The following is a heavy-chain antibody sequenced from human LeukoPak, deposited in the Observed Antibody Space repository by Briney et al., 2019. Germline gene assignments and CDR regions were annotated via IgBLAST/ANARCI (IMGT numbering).Heavy chain of an antibody. CDR2: ITGSTGTT. Sequence: GGSLRLSCAASGFTFGSYAMNWARQAPGKGLEWVSAITGSTGTTYYADSVKGRFTVSRDNSKNTLYLQVNSLRAEDTAVYYCAREGSDNSGYDLDFWGQGTLVTVSS. CDR3: AREGSDNSGYDLDF. D-gene: IGHD3-9*01. J-gene: IGHJ4*02. V-gene: IGHV3-23*01. CDR1: GFTFGSYA.